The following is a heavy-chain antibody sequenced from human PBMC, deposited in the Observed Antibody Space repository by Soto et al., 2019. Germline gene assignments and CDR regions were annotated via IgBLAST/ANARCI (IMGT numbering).Heavy chain of an antibody. D-gene: IGHD3-10*02. CDR2: IYDTGISGYTPST. Sequence: SETLSLTCTVSGGSITSSYWSWIRRPPGKGLEWIAYIYDTGISGYTPSTSYNPSLKSRATMSVDTSKSQFSLKLTSVTAADTAVYYCARGEDVFFYYGLDVWGQGITVTVSS. CDR1: GGSITSSY. V-gene: IGHV4-59*01. J-gene: IGHJ6*02. CDR3: ARGEDVFFYYGLDV.